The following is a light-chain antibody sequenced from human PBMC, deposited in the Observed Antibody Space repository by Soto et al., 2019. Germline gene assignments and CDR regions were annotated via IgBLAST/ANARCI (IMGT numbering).Light chain of an antibody. CDR1: QTTSTY. J-gene: IGKJ1*01. CDR3: QQSYRTPRM. Sequence: DIQMTQSPSSLSASVGDRVTITCRASQTTSTYLNWYQQKPGKAPKLLIYGASNLRSGVPSRFSGSRSGTDFTLTISRLEPEDCATYYCQQSYRTPRMFGQGTKVDIK. V-gene: IGKV1-39*01. CDR2: GAS.